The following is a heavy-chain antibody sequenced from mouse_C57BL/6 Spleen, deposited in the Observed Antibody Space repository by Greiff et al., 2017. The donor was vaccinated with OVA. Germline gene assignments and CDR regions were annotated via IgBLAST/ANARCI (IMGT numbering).Heavy chain of an antibody. V-gene: IGHV1-82*01. D-gene: IGHD1-1*01. CDR3: ARSGGSGPFAY. CDR1: GYAFSSSW. J-gene: IGHJ3*01. CDR2: IYPGDGDT. Sequence: VQLQQSGPELVKPGASVKISCKASGYAFSSSWMNWVKQRPGQGLEWIGRIYPGDGDTNYNGKFKGKATLTADKSSSTAYMQLSSLTSEDSAVYFCARSGGSGPFAYWGQGTLVTVSA.